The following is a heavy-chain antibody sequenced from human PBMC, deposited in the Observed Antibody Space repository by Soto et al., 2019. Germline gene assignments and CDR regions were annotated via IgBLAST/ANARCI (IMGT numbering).Heavy chain of an antibody. CDR1: VGTFSGYA. CDR3: AREDLYSSSHTG. J-gene: IGHJ4*02. D-gene: IGHD6-13*01. V-gene: IGHV1-69*06. Sequence: SVKVSCKASVGTFSGYAISWVRQAPGQGLEWMGGIIPIFGTANYAQKFQGRVTITADKSTSTAYMELSSLRSEDTAVYYCAREDLYSSSHTGWGQGTLVTVSS. CDR2: IIPIFGTA.